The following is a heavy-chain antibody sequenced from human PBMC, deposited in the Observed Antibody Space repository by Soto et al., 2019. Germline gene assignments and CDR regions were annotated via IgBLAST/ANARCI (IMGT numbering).Heavy chain of an antibody. CDR2: IYYSGST. D-gene: IGHD1-20*01. V-gene: IGHV4-31*03. J-gene: IGHJ5*02. CDR3: ARVGGINWFDP. CDR1: GGSISSGGYY. Sequence: QVQLQESGPGLVKPSQTLSLTCTVSGGSISSGGYYWSWIRQHPGKGLEWIGYIYYSGSTYYNPSRKGRVTRAVDTSRNQVSRKLGSVTAADTAVYYWARVGGINWFDPWGQGTLVTVSS.